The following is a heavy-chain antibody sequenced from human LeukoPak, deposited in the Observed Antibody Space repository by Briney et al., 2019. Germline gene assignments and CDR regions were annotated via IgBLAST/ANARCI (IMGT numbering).Heavy chain of an antibody. J-gene: IGHJ6*03. CDR3: ARVSETRRYCSSTSCYTPIYYYYYMDV. CDR1: GYTFTGYY. D-gene: IGHD2-2*02. Sequence: ASVTVSCTASGYTFTGYYMHWVRQAPGQGLEWMGWINPNSGGTNYAQTFQGRVTMTRDTSISTAYMELSRLRSDDTAVYYCARVSETRRYCSSTSCYTPIYYYYYMDVWGKGTTVTVSS. V-gene: IGHV1-2*02. CDR2: INPNSGGT.